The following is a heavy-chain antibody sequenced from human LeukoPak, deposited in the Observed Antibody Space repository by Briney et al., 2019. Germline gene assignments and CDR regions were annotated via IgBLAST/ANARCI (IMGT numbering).Heavy chain of an antibody. V-gene: IGHV3-33*01. J-gene: IGHJ4*02. CDR3: ARELGIAVAGFDY. Sequence: GRSLRLSCAASGFTFSSYGMHWVRQAPGKGLEWVAVMWYDGSNKYYADSVKGRFTISRDNSKNTLYLQMNSLRAEDTAVYYCARELGIAVAGFDYWGQGTLVTVSS. CDR1: GFTFSSYG. D-gene: IGHD6-19*01. CDR2: MWYDGSNK.